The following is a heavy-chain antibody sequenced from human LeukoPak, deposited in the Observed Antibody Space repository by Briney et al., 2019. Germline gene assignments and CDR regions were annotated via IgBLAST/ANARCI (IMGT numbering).Heavy chain of an antibody. Sequence: GGALRLSCAASGFTFSSYEMNWVRQAPGKGLEWVSYISSSGSTIYYADSVKGRFTISRDNAKNSLYLQMNSLRAEDTAVYYCASDWRLSSGWQYYFDYWGQGTLVTVSS. CDR2: ISSSGSTI. V-gene: IGHV3-48*03. D-gene: IGHD6-19*01. J-gene: IGHJ4*02. CDR3: ASDWRLSSGWQYYFDY. CDR1: GFTFSSYE.